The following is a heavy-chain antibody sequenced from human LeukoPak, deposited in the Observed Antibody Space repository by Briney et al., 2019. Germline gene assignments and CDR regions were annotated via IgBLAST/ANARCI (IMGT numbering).Heavy chain of an antibody. J-gene: IGHJ4*02. CDR3: ARAMSIAARLQTIFDY. CDR1: GGSFSGYY. V-gene: IGHV4-34*01. CDR2: INHSGST. Sequence: PSEPLSLTCAVYGGSFSGYYWSWIRQPPGKGLEWIGEINHSGSTYYNPSLKSRVTISVDTSKNQFSLNLTSVTAADTAVYYCARAMSIAARLQTIFDYWGQGTLVTVSS. D-gene: IGHD6-6*01.